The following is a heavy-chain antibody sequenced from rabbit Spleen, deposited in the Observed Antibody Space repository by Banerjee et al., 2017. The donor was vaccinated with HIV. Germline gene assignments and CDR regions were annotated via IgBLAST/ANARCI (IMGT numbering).Heavy chain of an antibody. Sequence: QSLEESGGDLVKPGASLTLTCKASGFSFSSSDYMCWVRQAPGKGLEWISCIAGSSSGFAYSATWATGRFTCSKPSSTTVTLQMTSLTAADTATYFCARDLDGVIGWNFGWWGPGTLVTVS. J-gene: IGHJ4*01. V-gene: IGHV1S40*01. D-gene: IGHD4-1*01. CDR2: IAGSSSGFA. CDR3: ARDLDGVIGWNFGW. CDR1: GFSFSSSDY.